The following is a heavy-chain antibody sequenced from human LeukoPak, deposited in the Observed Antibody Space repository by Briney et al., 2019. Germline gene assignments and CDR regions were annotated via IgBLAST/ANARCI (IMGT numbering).Heavy chain of an antibody. D-gene: IGHD4-17*01. Sequence: PSETLSLTCTVSGGSISSGDYYWSGIRQPPGKGLEGIGYIYYSGSTYYNPSLKSRVTISVDTSENQFSLKLSSVTAADTAVYYCARGRYGDELLIDYWGQGTLVTVSS. V-gene: IGHV4-30-4*08. CDR3: ARGRYGDELLIDY. CDR2: IYYSGST. CDR1: GGSISSGDYY. J-gene: IGHJ4*02.